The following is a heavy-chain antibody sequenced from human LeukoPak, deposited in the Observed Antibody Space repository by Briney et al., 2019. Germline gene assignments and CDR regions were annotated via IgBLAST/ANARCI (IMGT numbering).Heavy chain of an antibody. V-gene: IGHV4-61*02. CDR3: ASASRASYYWYFDL. D-gene: IGHD1-26*01. CDR1: GGSISSGSHY. Sequence: SETLSLTCTVSGGSISSGSHYWSWIRQPAGKGLEWIGRTYSGGTTNYNPSLKSRVTISVDTSSNQFSLKLNSVTAADTAVYYCASASRASYYWYFDLWGRGTLVTVSS. J-gene: IGHJ2*01. CDR2: TYSGGTT.